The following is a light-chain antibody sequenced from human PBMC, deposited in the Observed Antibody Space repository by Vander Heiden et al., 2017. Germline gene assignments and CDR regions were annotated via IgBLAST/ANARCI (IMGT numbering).Light chain of an antibody. CDR2: DVT. CDR3: SSYLVTGDYV. J-gene: IGLJ1*01. Sequence: QSALTQSPSASGSPGQSVTISCTGTSREIGGYDHVSWYKLHPGKATKLIIYDVTKRPSGVPDRFSGSKSGNTASLTVSGLQAEDEADYFCSSYLVTGDYVFGTGTKVTVL. CDR1: SREIGGYDH. V-gene: IGLV2-8*01.